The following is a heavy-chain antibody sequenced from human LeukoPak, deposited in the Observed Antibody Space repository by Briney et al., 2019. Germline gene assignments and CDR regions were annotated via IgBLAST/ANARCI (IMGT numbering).Heavy chain of an antibody. Sequence: HPGGSLRLSCAASGFIFGSYAMHWVRQAPGKGLEWVAIISYDGSNNYYADSVKGRFTISRDNSKNTLYLQMNSLRLEDTALYYCAGGANYYYYGMDVWGQGTTVTVSS. V-gene: IGHV3-30-3*01. CDR2: ISYDGSNN. D-gene: IGHD3-10*01. J-gene: IGHJ6*02. CDR1: GFIFGSYA. CDR3: AGGANYYYYGMDV.